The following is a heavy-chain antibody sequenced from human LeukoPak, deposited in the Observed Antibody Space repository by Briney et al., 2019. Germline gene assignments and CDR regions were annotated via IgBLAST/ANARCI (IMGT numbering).Heavy chain of an antibody. CDR3: ASVGVVVPAASNRFDP. CDR2: IIPIFGIA. D-gene: IGHD2-2*01. Sequence: SVKVSCKASGGTFSSYAISWVRQAPGQGLEWMGRIIPIFGIANYAQKFQGRVTITADKSTSTAYMELSSLRSEDTAVYYCASVGVVVPAASNRFDPWGQGTLVTVSS. CDR1: GGTFSSYA. J-gene: IGHJ5*02. V-gene: IGHV1-69*04.